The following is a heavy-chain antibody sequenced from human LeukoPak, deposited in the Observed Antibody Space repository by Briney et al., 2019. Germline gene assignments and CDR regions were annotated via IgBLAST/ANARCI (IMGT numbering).Heavy chain of an antibody. CDR1: GGSISTYY. J-gene: IGHJ4*02. CDR2: IYYSGST. D-gene: IGHD5-12*01. V-gene: IGHV4-59*01. Sequence: PSETLSLTCTVSGGSISTYYWSWIRQPPGKGLEWIGYIYYSGSTNYNPSLKSRVTISVDTSKDQFSLKLSSVTAADTAVYYCARGAISLSYFDSRGRGTLVTVSS. CDR3: ARGAISLSYFDS.